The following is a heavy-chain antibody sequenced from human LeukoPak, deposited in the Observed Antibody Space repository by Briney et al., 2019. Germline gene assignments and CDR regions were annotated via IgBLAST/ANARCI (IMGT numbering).Heavy chain of an antibody. D-gene: IGHD3-3*01. CDR1: GFTFSSYA. J-gene: IGHJ6*02. CDR2: ISSNGGST. V-gene: IGHV3-64D*06. CDR3: VKDYAPDVSEWTCMDV. Sequence: GGSLRLSCSASGFTFSSYAMHWVRQAPGKGLEYVSAISSNGGSTYYADSVKGRFTISRDNSKNTLYLQMSSLRAEDTAVYYCVKDYAPDVSEWTCMDVWGQGTTVTVSS.